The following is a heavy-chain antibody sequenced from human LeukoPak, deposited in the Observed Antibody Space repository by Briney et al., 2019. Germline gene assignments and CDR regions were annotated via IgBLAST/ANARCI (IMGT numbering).Heavy chain of an antibody. Sequence: HGESLQISCKGSGYSFTSYWIGWVRQMPGKGLEWMGIIYPGDSDTRYSPSFQGQVTISAVKPISTAYLQWSSLKASDTAMYYCARRDSSGWYYFDYWGQGTLVTVSS. CDR3: ARRDSSGWYYFDY. D-gene: IGHD6-19*01. CDR2: IYPGDSDT. CDR1: GYSFTSYW. J-gene: IGHJ4*02. V-gene: IGHV5-51*01.